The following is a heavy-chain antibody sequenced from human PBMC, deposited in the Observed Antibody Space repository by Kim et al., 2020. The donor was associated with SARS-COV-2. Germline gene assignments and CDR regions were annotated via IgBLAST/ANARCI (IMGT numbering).Heavy chain of an antibody. CDR2: INHSGST. Sequence: SETLSLTCAVYGGSFSGYYWSWIRQPPGKGLEWIGEINHSGSTNYNPSLKSRVTISVDTSKNQFSLKLSSVTAADTAVYYCARGGGGAYDYIWGSYRYFDYWGQGTLVTVSS. CDR3: ARGGGGAYDYIWGSYRYFDY. V-gene: IGHV4-34*01. D-gene: IGHD3-16*02. CDR1: GGSFSGYY. J-gene: IGHJ4*02.